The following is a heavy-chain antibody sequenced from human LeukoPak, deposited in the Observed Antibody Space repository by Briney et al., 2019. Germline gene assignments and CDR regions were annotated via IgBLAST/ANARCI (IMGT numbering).Heavy chain of an antibody. CDR3: ARGSGSSQYYFDY. Sequence: GGSLRLSCAASGFIFSNYGMHWVRQAPGKGLEWVAVIWYDGSNKYYADSVKGRFTISRDNSKNTLYLQMNSLRAEDTAVYYCARGSGSSQYYFDYWGQGTLVTVSS. V-gene: IGHV3-33*01. D-gene: IGHD3-10*01. J-gene: IGHJ4*02. CDR2: IWYDGSNK. CDR1: GFIFSNYG.